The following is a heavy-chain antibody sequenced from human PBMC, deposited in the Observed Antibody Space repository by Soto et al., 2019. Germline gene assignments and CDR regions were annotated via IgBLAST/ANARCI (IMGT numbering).Heavy chain of an antibody. D-gene: IGHD6-19*01. Sequence: PGGSLRLSCGASGFTFSTYLMSWVRQAPGKGLEWVANIKYDGSETYYVDSVKGRFTISRDNAKNSLYLQMNSLRGEDTAVYYCARYSSAWGLWGQGTLVTVSS. J-gene: IGHJ4*02. CDR1: GFTFSTYL. V-gene: IGHV3-7*01. CDR3: ARYSSAWGL. CDR2: IKYDGSET.